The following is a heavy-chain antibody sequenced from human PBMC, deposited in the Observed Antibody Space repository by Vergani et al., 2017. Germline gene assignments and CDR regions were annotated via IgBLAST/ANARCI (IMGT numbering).Heavy chain of an antibody. CDR3: AKVGTSRGDYTFKVPFDY. CDR2: ISGSGGRT. D-gene: IGHD4-17*01. CDR1: GFTFSSYA. J-gene: IGHJ4*02. Sequence: EVQLLESGGGLVQPGGSLRLSCAASGFTFSSYAMRWVRQAPGKGLEWVSGISGSGGRTYYADLNVRFTISRDNSKNTLYLQMNSIRAEDTAVYHCAKVGTSRGDYTFKVPFDYWGQGTLVTVSS. V-gene: IGHV3-23*01.